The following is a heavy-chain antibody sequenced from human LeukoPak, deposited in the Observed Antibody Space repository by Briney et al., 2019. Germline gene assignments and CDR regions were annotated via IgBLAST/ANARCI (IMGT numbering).Heavy chain of an antibody. CDR3: ARRSIAAAGTGDY. CDR2: IIPIFGTA. D-gene: IGHD6-13*01. CDR1: GGTFSSYA. J-gene: IGHJ4*02. Sequence: GASVKVSCTASGGTFSSYAISWVRQAPGQGLEWMGGIIPIFGTANYAQKFQGRVTITADESTSTAHMELSSLRSEDTAVYYCARRSIAAAGTGDYWGQGTLVTVSS. V-gene: IGHV1-69*13.